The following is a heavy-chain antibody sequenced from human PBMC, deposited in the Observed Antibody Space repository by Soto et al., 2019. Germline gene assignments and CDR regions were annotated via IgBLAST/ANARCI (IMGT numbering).Heavy chain of an antibody. V-gene: IGHV4-31*03. CDR1: GCSISSGGYY. D-gene: IGHD6-13*01. CDR2: IYYSGST. CDR3: ARDGAAAGPRDWFDP. J-gene: IGHJ5*02. Sequence: QVQLQESGPGLVKPSQTLSLTCTLSGCSISSGGYYWSWIRQHPGQGLEWIGYIYYSGSTYYNLSIKSRVTISVDTSKNHFSLKLSSVTAADTAVYYCARDGAAAGPRDWFDPWGQGTLFTVSA.